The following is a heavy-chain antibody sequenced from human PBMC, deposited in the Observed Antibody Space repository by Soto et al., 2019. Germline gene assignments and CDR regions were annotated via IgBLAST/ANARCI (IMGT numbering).Heavy chain of an antibody. CDR3: ATRAGGGGY. Sequence: EVQLVESGGGLIQPGGSLRLSCAVSGFTVSNNYMSWVRQAPGKGLEGVSVIYSGGNTAYGDSVKGRFTISRDNSKNTLFFPVKGLGAAPRPVFSWATRAGGGGYGGQGTLVTVSS. D-gene: IGHD3-10*01. V-gene: IGHV3-53*01. J-gene: IGHJ4*02. CDR2: IYSGGNT. CDR1: GFTVSNNY.